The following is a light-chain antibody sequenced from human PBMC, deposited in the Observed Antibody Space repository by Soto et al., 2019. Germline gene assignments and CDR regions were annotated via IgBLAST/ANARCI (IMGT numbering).Light chain of an antibody. CDR3: QQYFSYPYT. Sequence: DIHMTQPPSSLSASVGYRFTITCRASHRLNTYLAWYQQKTGTAPKLLIYGVSSLQSGVPSRLRGSGYGTDLTIIISSMQYEDFETYYCQQYFSYPYTFGQGTKVDIK. V-gene: IGKV1-16*01. CDR1: HRLNTY. CDR2: GVS. J-gene: IGKJ2*01.